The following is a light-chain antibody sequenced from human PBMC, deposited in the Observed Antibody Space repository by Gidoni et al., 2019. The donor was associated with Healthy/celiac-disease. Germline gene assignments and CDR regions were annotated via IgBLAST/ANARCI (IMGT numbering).Light chain of an antibody. V-gene: IGKV3-15*01. J-gene: IGKJ5*01. Sequence: EIVITQSPATLSVSPGERATLSCRASQSVSSNLAWYQQKPGQAPRLLIYGASTRATGIPARLSGSGSGTEFTLTISSVKSEDFAVYYCQQYNNWPEAFGQGKRLEIK. CDR2: GAS. CDR1: QSVSSN. CDR3: QQYNNWPEA.